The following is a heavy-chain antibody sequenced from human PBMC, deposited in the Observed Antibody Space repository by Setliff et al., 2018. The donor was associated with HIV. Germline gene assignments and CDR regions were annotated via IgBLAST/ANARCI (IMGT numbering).Heavy chain of an antibody. CDR1: GGSISSSSYY. Sequence: LSLTCTVSGGSISSSSYYWGWIRQPPGKGLEWIGSIYYSGSTYYNPSLKSRVTISVDTSKNQFSPKLNSVTAADTAVYYCARDGFYYNFWSGYRGYFDYWGQGTLVTVSS. CDR3: ARDGFYYNFWSGYRGYFDY. J-gene: IGHJ4*02. CDR2: IYYSGST. V-gene: IGHV4-39*07. D-gene: IGHD3-3*01.